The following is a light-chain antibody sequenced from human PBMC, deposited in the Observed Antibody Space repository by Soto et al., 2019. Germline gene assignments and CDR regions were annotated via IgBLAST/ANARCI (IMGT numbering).Light chain of an antibody. CDR2: DAS. CDR3: EQRSNWPSLT. V-gene: IGKV3-11*01. J-gene: IGKJ4*01. CDR1: QSVSSY. Sequence: EIVLTQSPATLSLSPGVRATLSCRASQSVSSYLAWYQQKPGQAPRLLIYDASNRATGIPARFSCSESGTYFTLTISSLEPEDFAVYYCEQRSNWPSLTFGGGTRWISN.